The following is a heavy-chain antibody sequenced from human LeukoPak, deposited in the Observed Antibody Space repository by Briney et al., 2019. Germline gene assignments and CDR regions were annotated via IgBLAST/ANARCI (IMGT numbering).Heavy chain of an antibody. CDR1: GFTFSQFT. V-gene: IGHV3-30-3*01. CDR3: AKVRSGWDYYFDF. CDR2: LSYDGSSK. J-gene: IGHJ4*02. D-gene: IGHD6-19*01. Sequence: GGSLRLSCAVSGFTFSQFTLHWVRQAPGKGLEWVTPLSYDGSSKYYADSVKGRFTVSRDDSKNTLYLQMNSLSVEDTAVYYCAKVRSGWDYYFDFWGQGTLVIVSS.